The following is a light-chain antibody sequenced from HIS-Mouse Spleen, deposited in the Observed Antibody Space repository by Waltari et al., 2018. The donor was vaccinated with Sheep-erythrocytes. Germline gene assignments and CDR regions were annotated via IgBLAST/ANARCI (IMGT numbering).Light chain of an antibody. CDR1: SSYVGGYNY. J-gene: IGLJ1*01. CDR2: DVS. V-gene: IGLV2-11*01. Sequence: QSALTQPRSVSGSPGQSVTISCTGTSSYVGGYNYVSWYQQHPGKAPKLMIYDVSKRPSGVPDSFSGSKSGNTASLTISGLQAEDEADYYCCSYAGSYNHVFATGTKVTVL. CDR3: CSYAGSYNHV.